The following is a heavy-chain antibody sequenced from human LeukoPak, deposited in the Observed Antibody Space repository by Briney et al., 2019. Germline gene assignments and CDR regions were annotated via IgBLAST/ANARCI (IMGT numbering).Heavy chain of an antibody. CDR3: SISSSSPY. J-gene: IGHJ4*02. V-gene: IGHV3-33*01. CDR1: GFTFSSYG. Sequence: PGGSLRLSCAASGFTFSSYGMHWVRQAPGKGLEWVAVIWYDGSNKYYADSVKGRFTLSRDNAKNSVYLQMDSLRHEDTAVYYCSISSSSPYWGQGTLVIVSS. CDR2: IWYDGSNK. D-gene: IGHD6-6*01.